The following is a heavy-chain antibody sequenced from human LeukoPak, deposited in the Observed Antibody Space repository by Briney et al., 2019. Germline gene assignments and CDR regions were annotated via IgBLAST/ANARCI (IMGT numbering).Heavy chain of an antibody. D-gene: IGHD3-16*01. CDR1: GFTFSNYG. CDR2: IWYDGSDK. J-gene: IGHJ4*02. Sequence: GGSLRLSCAASGFTFSNYGMHWVRQAPGKGLEWVAVIWYDGSDKYHADSVKGRFTISRDNSKNTLYLQMNSLRVEDTAVYYCARPVVLGAYLRGAYYFDSWGQGTLVAVSS. V-gene: IGHV3-33*01. CDR3: ARPVVLGAYLRGAYYFDS.